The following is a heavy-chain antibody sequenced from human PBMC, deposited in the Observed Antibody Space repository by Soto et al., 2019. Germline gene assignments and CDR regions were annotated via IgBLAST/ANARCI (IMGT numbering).Heavy chain of an antibody. V-gene: IGHV4-4*02. D-gene: IGHD1-26*01. Sequence: PSETLSLTCAVSGGSISSSNWWSWVRQPPGKGLEWIGEIYYSGSTNYNPSLKSRVTISVDKSKNQFSLKLSSVTAADTAVYYCARDRRSGSYRYGMDVWGQGTTVTVSS. J-gene: IGHJ6*02. CDR1: GGSISSSNW. CDR2: IYYSGST. CDR3: ARDRRSGSYRYGMDV.